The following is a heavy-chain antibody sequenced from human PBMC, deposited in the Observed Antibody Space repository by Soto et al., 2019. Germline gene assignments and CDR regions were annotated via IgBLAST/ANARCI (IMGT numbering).Heavy chain of an antibody. D-gene: IGHD6-13*01. J-gene: IGHJ4*02. CDR2: ISAYNGNT. Sequence: ASVKVSCKASGYTFTSYGISWVRQAPGQGLEWMGWISAYNGNTNYAQKLQGRVTMTTDTSTSTAYMELRSLRSDDTAVYYWARELIPQLYFDYWGQGTLVTVSS. CDR3: ARELIPQLYFDY. V-gene: IGHV1-18*01. CDR1: GYTFTSYG.